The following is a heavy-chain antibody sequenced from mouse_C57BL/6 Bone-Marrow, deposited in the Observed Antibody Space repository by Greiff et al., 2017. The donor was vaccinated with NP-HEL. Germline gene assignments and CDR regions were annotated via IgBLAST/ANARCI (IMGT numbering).Heavy chain of an antibody. Sequence: VKLMESGAELARPGASVKLSCKASGYTFTSYGISWVKQRTGQGLEWIGEIYPRSGNTYYNEKFKGKATLTANKSSSTAYMELRSLTSEDSAVYFCASHGGAMDYWGQGTSVTVSS. CDR1: GYTFTSYG. CDR2: IYPRSGNT. J-gene: IGHJ4*01. V-gene: IGHV1-81*01. CDR3: ASHGGAMDY.